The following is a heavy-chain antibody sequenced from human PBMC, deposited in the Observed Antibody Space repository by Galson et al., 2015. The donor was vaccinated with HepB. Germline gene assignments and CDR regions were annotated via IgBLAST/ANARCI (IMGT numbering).Heavy chain of an antibody. D-gene: IGHD2-2*01. J-gene: IGHJ4*02. V-gene: IGHV3-30*18. CDR1: EINFSNYA. CDR3: AKAPQGYCSSRSCRTSRYNYIDS. CDR2: ISYAGTND. Sequence: SLRLSCAASEINFSNYAMHWVRQAPGKGLEWVAVISYAGTNDYYADSVKGRFTIFRDNSNNMLHLQMNSLRPEDTAVYYCAKAPQGYCSSRSCRTSRYNYIDSWGQGTLVTVSS.